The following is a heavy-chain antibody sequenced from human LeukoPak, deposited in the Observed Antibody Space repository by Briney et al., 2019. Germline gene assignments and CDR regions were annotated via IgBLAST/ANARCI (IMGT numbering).Heavy chain of an antibody. J-gene: IGHJ4*02. CDR2: IYSGGSI. CDR3: ARDSQKGL. V-gene: IGHV3-66*01. CDR1: GFSVSSNY. Sequence: GGSLRLSCAASGFSVSSNYMSWVRQAPGKGLEWVSVIYSGGSIYYADSVKGRFTSSRDNSKSTMYLQMNSLRAEDTAVYYCARDSQKGLWGQGTLVTVSS.